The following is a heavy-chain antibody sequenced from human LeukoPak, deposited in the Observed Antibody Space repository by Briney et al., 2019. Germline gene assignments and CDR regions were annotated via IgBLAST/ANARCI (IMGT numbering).Heavy chain of an antibody. D-gene: IGHD4-11*01. V-gene: IGHV4-59*01. CDR3: ATDYSNHAYWYFDL. J-gene: IGHJ2*01. Sequence: SETLSLTCTVSGGSISSYYWSWIRQPPGKGLEWIGYIYYSGSTNYNPSLKSRVTISVDTSKNQFSLKLSSETAADTAVYYCATDYSNHAYWYFDLWGRGTLVTVSS. CDR2: IYYSGST. CDR1: GGSISSYY.